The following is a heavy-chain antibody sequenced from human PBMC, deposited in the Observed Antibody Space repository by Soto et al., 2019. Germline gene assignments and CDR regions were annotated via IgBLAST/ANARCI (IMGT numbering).Heavy chain of an antibody. V-gene: IGHV1-8*02. Sequence: ASVKVSCKASGGTFSSYAISWVRQAPGQGLEWMGGMNPNSGNTGYAQKFQGRVTMTRNTSISTAYMELSSLRSEDTAVYYCARGRGDYYGSGSFSPWGQGTLVTVSS. CDR1: GGTFSSYA. D-gene: IGHD3-10*01. J-gene: IGHJ5*02. CDR3: ARGRGDYYGSGSFSP. CDR2: MNPNSGNT.